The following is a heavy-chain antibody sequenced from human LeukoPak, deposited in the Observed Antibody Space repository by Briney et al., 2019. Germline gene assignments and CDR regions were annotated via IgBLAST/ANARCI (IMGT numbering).Heavy chain of an antibody. CDR2: IIPIFGTA. V-gene: IGHV1-69*13. CDR3: ARARTYYYGMDV. J-gene: IGHJ6*02. Sequence: EASVKVSCKASGDTFSSYAISWVRQAPGQGLEWMGGIIPIFGTANYAQKFQGRVTITADESTSTAYMELSSLRSEDTAVYYCARARTYYYGMDVWGQGTTVTVSS. CDR1: GDTFSSYA.